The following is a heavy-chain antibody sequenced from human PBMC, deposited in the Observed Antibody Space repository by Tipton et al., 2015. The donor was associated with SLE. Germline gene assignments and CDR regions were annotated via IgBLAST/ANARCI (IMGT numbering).Heavy chain of an antibody. J-gene: IGHJ2*01. CDR2: IYHSGST. D-gene: IGHD2-8*01. CDR1: GYSISSGYY. CDR3: AKPFSPNYWYFDL. Sequence: TLSLTCVVSGYSISSGYYWGWIRQPPGKGLEWIGDIYHSGSTYYNPSLKSRVTISVDTSKNQFSLKLSSVTAADAAFYYCAKPFSPNYWYFDLWGRGTLVTVSS. V-gene: IGHV4-38-2*01.